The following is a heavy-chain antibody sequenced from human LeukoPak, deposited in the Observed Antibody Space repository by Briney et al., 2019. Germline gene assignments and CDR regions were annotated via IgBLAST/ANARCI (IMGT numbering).Heavy chain of an antibody. CDR3: LRRAHFSDSDDHSISFDY. Sequence: GESLQISCKGSGYRFASYWIGWVRQMPGKGLEWMGIIYPGDSDSRYSPSFQGHVTFSADKSISTAYLQWSSLRASDTAMYYCLRRAHFSDSDDHSISFDYWGQGTLVTVSS. D-gene: IGHD3-3*01. V-gene: IGHV5-51*01. J-gene: IGHJ4*02. CDR1: GYRFASYW. CDR2: IYPGDSDS.